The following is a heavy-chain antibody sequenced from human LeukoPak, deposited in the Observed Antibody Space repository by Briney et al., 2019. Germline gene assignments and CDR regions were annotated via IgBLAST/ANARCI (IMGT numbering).Heavy chain of an antibody. CDR1: GFTFSSYS. D-gene: IGHD2-8*01. J-gene: IGHJ5*02. CDR2: ISSSSSTI. V-gene: IGHV3-48*01. CDR3: ARDVSDIVLMAFDP. Sequence: PGGSLRLSCAASGFTFSSYSMNWVRQAPGKGLEWVSYISSSSSTIYYADSVKGRFTISRDNAKNSLYLQMNSLRAEDTAVYYCARDVSDIVLMAFDPWGQGTLVTASS.